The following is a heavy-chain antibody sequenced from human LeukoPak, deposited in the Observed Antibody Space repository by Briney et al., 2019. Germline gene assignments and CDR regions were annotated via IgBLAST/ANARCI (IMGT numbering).Heavy chain of an antibody. CDR1: GYTFSNYY. J-gene: IGHJ4*02. CDR3: ARTGYNYDFYY. Sequence: ASVKVSCKASGYTFSNYYMHWVRQAPGQGLEWMGLINPTGTGTNYAQKFRGRVTLTRDTSTSTVHMELRSLISEDTAVYYCARTGYNYDFYYWGQGTLVTVSS. CDR2: INPTGTGT. D-gene: IGHD5-18*01. V-gene: IGHV1-46*01.